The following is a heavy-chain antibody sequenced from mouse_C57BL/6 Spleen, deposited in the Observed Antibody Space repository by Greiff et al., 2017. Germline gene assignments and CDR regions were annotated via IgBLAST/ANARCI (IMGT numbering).Heavy chain of an antibody. Sequence: QVQLQQSGAELVRPGASVKLSCKASGYTFTDYYINWVKQRPGQGLEWIARIYPGSGNTYYNEKFKGKATLTAEKSSSTAYMQLSSLASEDSAVYFCARRVRSAWFAYWGQGTLVTVAA. V-gene: IGHV1-76*01. CDR3: ARRVRSAWFAY. CDR2: IYPGSGNT. CDR1: GYTFTDYY. D-gene: IGHD1-1*01. J-gene: IGHJ3*01.